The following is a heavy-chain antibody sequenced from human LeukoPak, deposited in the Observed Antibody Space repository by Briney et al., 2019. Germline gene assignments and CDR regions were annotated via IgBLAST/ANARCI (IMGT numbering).Heavy chain of an antibody. Sequence: PGGSLRHSCAASGFTFSSYGMHWVRQAPGKGLEWVAVIWYDGSNKYYADSVKGRFTISRDNSKNTLYLQMNSLRAEDTAVYYCAREQRITMVRGFTTTDYFDYWGQGTQGTVSS. D-gene: IGHD3-10*01. CDR2: IWYDGSNK. CDR1: GFTFSSYG. CDR3: AREQRITMVRGFTTTDYFDY. V-gene: IGHV3-33*01. J-gene: IGHJ4*02.